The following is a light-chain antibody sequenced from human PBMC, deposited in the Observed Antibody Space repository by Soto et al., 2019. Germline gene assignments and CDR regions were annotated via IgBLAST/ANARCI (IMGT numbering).Light chain of an antibody. CDR1: QSVSTS. J-gene: IGKJ1*01. CDR2: DAS. CDR3: QVRDVWPS. Sequence: IVLTQSPVTLAVSPGKSAVLSCRASQSVSTSLAWYQHKPGQAPRLFIYDASKRAPGIPARFTGSGSGAHFTLTISSLEPEDIAVYYCQVRDVWPSFGQGTKVEIK. V-gene: IGKV3-11*01.